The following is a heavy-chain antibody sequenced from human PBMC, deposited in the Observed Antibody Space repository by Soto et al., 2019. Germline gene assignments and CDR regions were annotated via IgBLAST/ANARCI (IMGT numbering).Heavy chain of an antibody. CDR2: IKDDGREK. CDR3: ARDWATQGRGSAVGYYYHYGMDV. Sequence: EVQLVESGGGLVQPGGSLRLSCLASEFTFNTYWMHWVRQAPGRGLEWVANIKDDGREKDYVDSVKGRFTISRDNAKNSLYMQMNSLRGDDTAVYFCARDWATQGRGSAVGYYYHYGMDVWGQGTTVTVSS. V-gene: IGHV3-7*05. D-gene: IGHD6-19*01. CDR1: EFTFNTYW. J-gene: IGHJ6*02.